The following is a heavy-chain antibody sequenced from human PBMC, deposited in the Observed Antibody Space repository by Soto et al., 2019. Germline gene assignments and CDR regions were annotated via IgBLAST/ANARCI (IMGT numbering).Heavy chain of an antibody. Sequence: PSETLSLTCTVSGGSISSSSYYWGWIRQPPGKGLEWIGSIYYSGSTYYNPSLKSRVTISVDTSKNQFSLKLSSVTAADTAVYYCARHKYRSGWYEGYQWFHPRRQGKLVPVS. CDR2: IYYSGST. CDR1: GGSISSSSYY. J-gene: IGHJ5*02. CDR3: ARHKYRSGWYEGYQWFHP. V-gene: IGHV4-39*01. D-gene: IGHD6-19*01.